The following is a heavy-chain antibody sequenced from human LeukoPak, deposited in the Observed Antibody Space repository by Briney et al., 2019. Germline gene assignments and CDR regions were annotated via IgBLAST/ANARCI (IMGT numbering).Heavy chain of an antibody. J-gene: IGHJ4*02. D-gene: IGHD3-22*01. Sequence: GASVKVSCKASGYTFTGYYMHWVRQAPGQELEWMGWINPNSGGTNYAQKFQGRVTMTRDTSISTAYMELSRLRSDDTAVYYCAREYDSSGYYPSYWGQGTLVTVSS. CDR1: GYTFTGYY. CDR2: INPNSGGT. CDR3: AREYDSSGYYPSY. V-gene: IGHV1-2*02.